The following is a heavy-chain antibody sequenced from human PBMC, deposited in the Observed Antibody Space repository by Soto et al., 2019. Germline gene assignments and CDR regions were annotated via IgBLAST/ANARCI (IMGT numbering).Heavy chain of an antibody. Sequence: GESLKISCKGSGYRFTSYWIAWVRHMPGKGLEWMGVIYPGDSDTRYSPSFQGQVTISADKSISTAYLQWSSLKASDTAMYYWARHWNDDRYEYYHGMDVWGQGTKVTVSS. CDR1: GYRFTSYW. J-gene: IGHJ6*02. V-gene: IGHV5-51*01. D-gene: IGHD1-1*01. CDR3: ARHWNDDRYEYYHGMDV. CDR2: IYPGDSDT.